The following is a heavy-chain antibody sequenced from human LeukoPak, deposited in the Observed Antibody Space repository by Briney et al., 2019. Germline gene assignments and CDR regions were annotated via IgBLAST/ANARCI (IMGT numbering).Heavy chain of an antibody. Sequence: SETLSLTCAVYGGSFSGYYWSWIRQPPGKGLEWIGEINHSGSTNYNPSLKSRVTISVDTSKNQFSLKLSSVTAADTAVYYSAGYPMIVVVKGPHDAFDFWGQGTMVPVSS. V-gene: IGHV4-34*01. CDR1: GGSFSGYY. CDR2: INHSGST. J-gene: IGHJ3*01. D-gene: IGHD3-22*01. CDR3: AGYPMIVVVKGPHDAFDF.